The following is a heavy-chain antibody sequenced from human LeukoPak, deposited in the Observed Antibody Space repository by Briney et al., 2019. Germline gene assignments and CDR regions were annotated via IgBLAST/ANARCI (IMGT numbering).Heavy chain of an antibody. Sequence: SVKVSCKSSGGIFSSYAISWVRQPPGQGLEWMGRIIPILGMANYAQKFQGRVTITADKSTSTAYMELSSLRSEDTAVYYCARESSGSSWYSPWFDPWGQGTLVTVSS. CDR2: IIPILGMA. CDR1: GGIFSSYA. CDR3: ARESSGSSWYSPWFDP. V-gene: IGHV1-69*04. D-gene: IGHD6-13*01. J-gene: IGHJ5*02.